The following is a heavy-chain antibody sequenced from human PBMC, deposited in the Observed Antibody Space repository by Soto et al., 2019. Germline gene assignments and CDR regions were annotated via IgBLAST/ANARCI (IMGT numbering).Heavy chain of an antibody. J-gene: IGHJ6*02. CDR1: GGSVSSGSYY. V-gene: IGHV4-61*01. CDR2: IYYSGST. Sequence: SETLSLTCTVSGGSVSSGSYYWSWIRQPPGKGLEWIGYIYYSGSTDYNPSLKSRVTISVDTSKNQFSLKLSSVTAADTAVYYCARDLYSSGPYYYYYGMDVWGQGTTVTVSS. D-gene: IGHD6-19*01. CDR3: ARDLYSSGPYYYYYGMDV.